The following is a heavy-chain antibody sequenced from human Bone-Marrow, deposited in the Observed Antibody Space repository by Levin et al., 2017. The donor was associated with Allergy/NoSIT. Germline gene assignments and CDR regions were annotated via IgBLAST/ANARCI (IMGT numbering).Heavy chain of an antibody. V-gene: IGHV4-34*01. Sequence: GSLRLSCAVYGGSFSGYYWSWIHQPPGKGLEWIGEINHSGSTNYNPSLKSRVTITVDTSKNQFSLKLSSVTAADTAVYYCARSRVRYDFWSGYDSSDWFDPWGQGTLVTVSS. CDR3: ARSRVRYDFWSGYDSSDWFDP. J-gene: IGHJ5*02. D-gene: IGHD3-3*01. CDR1: GGSFSGYY. CDR2: INHSGST.